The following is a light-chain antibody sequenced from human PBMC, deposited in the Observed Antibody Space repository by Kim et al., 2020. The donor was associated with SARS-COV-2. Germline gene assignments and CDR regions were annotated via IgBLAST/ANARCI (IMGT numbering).Light chain of an antibody. CDR3: LQHNSLPFT. CDR1: QGITSH. CDR2: AAS. Sequence: IQMTQSPSSLSASVGDRVTITCRASQGITSHLGWYQQKPGKAPKRLIYAASSLQSGVPSRFSGSGSGTEFTLTISSLQPEDFATYYCLQHNSLPFTFGQGTKLEI. J-gene: IGKJ2*01. V-gene: IGKV1-17*01.